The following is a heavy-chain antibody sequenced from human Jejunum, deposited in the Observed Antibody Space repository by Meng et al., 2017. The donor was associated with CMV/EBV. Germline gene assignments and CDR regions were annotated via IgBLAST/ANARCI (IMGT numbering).Heavy chain of an antibody. Sequence: FGGNAKDWRGQGPGKGLEWVSGINTSDEARNNEDSVKERFTITRNNSKNTLYLEMNDLGVEDTAVYYCAKELLWTYDSTTPKHYWGQGTLVTVSS. J-gene: IGHJ4*02. D-gene: IGHD3-22*01. CDR2: INTSDEAR. V-gene: IGHV3-23*01. CDR1: FGGNA. CDR3: AKELLWTYDSTTPKHY.